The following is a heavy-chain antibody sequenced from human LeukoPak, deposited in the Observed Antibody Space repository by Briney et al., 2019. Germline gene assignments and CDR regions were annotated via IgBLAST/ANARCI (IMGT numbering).Heavy chain of an antibody. D-gene: IGHD1-26*01. V-gene: IGHV4-38-2*01. Sequence: SETLSLTCVVSGYSISNNYFWGWIRQSPGKGLEWIGTVSRSGTTYYNPSLKSRVIISIDTSKNQFSLKLISMTAADTAVYYCTRLVPAWEGGGSNYWGRGTLVTVSS. J-gene: IGHJ4*01. CDR3: TRLVPAWEGGGSNY. CDR1: GYSISNNYF. CDR2: VSRSGTT.